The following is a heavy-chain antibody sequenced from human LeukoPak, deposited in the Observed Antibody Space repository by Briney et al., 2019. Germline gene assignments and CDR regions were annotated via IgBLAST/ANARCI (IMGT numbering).Heavy chain of an antibody. CDR2: IYYTGST. Sequence: PSETLSLTCTVSGGSISNYYWNWIRQPPGKGLEWIGYIYYTGSTNYNPSLKSRVTMSVDTSKNQFSLKLSSVTAADTAVYYCARGRYDFWSGYYAPTSRDYFDYWGQGTLVTVSS. V-gene: IGHV4-59*12. CDR3: ARGRYDFWSGYYAPTSRDYFDY. J-gene: IGHJ4*02. CDR1: GGSISNYY. D-gene: IGHD3-3*01.